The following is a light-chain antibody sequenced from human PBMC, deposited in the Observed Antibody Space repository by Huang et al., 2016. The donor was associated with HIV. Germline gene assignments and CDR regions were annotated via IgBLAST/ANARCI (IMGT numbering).Light chain of an antibody. CDR3: HQDYTYPWT. J-gene: IGKJ1*01. V-gene: IGKV1-6*02. CDR2: TAS. Sequence: AIQMTQSPASLSASVGDRVTITCRASQDIGNDLGWYQQRHGKAPKLLVSTASHLQSGVPSRFTGSGSGTHFTLTISGLQPEDFATYYCHQDYTYPWTFGQGTKVEI. CDR1: QDIGND.